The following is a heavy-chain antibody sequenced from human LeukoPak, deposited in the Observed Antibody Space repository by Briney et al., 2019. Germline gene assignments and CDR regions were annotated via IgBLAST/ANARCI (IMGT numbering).Heavy chain of an antibody. J-gene: IGHJ4*02. CDR2: INHSGST. CDR1: GGSFSGYY. Sequence: SETLSLTCAVYGGSFSGYYWSWIRQPPGKGLEWIGEINHSGSTNYNPSLKSRVTISVDRSKNQFSLKLSSVTAADTAVYYCARGPPYYYGSGSYIPSSFDYWGQGTLVTVSS. D-gene: IGHD3-10*01. CDR3: ARGPPYYYGSGSYIPSSFDY. V-gene: IGHV4-34*01.